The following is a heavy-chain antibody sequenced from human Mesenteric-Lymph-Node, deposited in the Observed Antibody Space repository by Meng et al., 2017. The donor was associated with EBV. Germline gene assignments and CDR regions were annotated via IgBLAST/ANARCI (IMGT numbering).Heavy chain of an antibody. Sequence: QVQLQEPGHGLVKPSVPLSLTFAGPGGSISSSNWWSWVRQHPGKGLEWIGEIYHSGSTNYNPSLKSRVTISVDKSKNQFSLKLSSVTAADTAVYYCARVNDSSGYLDYWGQGTLVTVSS. D-gene: IGHD3-22*01. CDR3: ARVNDSSGYLDY. V-gene: IGHV4-4*02. J-gene: IGHJ4*02. CDR1: GGSISSSNW. CDR2: IYHSGST.